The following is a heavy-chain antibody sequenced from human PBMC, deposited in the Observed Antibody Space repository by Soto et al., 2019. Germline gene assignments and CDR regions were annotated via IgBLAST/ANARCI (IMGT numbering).Heavy chain of an antibody. D-gene: IGHD6-19*01. J-gene: IGHJ4*02. CDR2: ISGSGGST. CDR3: AKPTKPCYSSGWYDY. V-gene: IGHV3-23*01. Sequence: PGGSLRLSCAASGFTFSSYAMSWVRQAPGKGLEWVSAISGSGGSTYYADSVKGRFTISRDKSKNTLYLQMNSLRAEDTAVYYCAKPTKPCYSSGWYDYWGQGTLVTVSS. CDR1: GFTFSSYA.